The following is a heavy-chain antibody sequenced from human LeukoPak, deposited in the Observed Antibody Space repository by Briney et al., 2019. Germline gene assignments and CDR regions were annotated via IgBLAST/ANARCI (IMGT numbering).Heavy chain of an antibody. CDR2: IIPIFGTA. CDR3: ARGGVAQYNWFVP. D-gene: IGHD3-10*01. J-gene: IGHJ5*02. CDR1: GGTFSSYA. V-gene: IGHV1-69*13. Sequence: SVKVSCKASGGTFSSYAISWVRQAPGQGLEWMGGIIPIFGTANYAQKFQGRVTITADESTSTAYMELSSLRSEDTAVYYCARGGVAQYNWFVPWGQGTLVTVSS.